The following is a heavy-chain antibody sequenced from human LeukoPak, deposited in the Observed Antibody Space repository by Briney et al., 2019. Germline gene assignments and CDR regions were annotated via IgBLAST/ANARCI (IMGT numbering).Heavy chain of an antibody. D-gene: IGHD3-3*01. J-gene: IGHJ4*02. V-gene: IGHV4-34*01. CDR1: GGSFSGYY. CDR2: INHSGST. CDR3: ARAVYDFWSGQTLDY. Sequence: SETLSLTCAVYGGSFSGYYWSWIRQPPGKGLEWIGEINHSGSTNYNPSLKSRVTISVDTSKNQFSLKLSSVTAADTAVSYCARAVYDFWSGQTLDYWGQGTLVTVSS.